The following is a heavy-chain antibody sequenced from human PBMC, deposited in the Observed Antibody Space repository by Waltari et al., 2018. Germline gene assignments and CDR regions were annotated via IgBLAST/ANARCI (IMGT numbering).Heavy chain of an antibody. CDR2: MNPNSGNT. CDR1: GYSFTDYD. D-gene: IGHD2-21*01. CDR3: ARERVGGGRDCCPFDS. Sequence: QVQLVQSGAEVKKPGASVKVSCTASGYSFTDYDVNWVRQATGHGLEWMGWMNPNSGNTGDAQKFQGRVTMTRDSSISTAYLELSSLRSEDSAVYYCARERVGGGRDCCPFDSWGQGTLVTVSS. V-gene: IGHV1-8*02. J-gene: IGHJ4*02.